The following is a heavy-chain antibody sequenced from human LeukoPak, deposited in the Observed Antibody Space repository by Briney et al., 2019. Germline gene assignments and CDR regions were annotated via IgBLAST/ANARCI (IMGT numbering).Heavy chain of an antibody. V-gene: IGHV4-34*01. CDR1: GGSFSRYY. CDR2: INHSGST. J-gene: IGHJ6*03. Sequence: SDTLSLTCAVNGGSFSRYYWSWIRQPPGKGLEWIGEINHSGSTNYNPSLKSRVTISVDTSKNQFSLKLNSVTAADTAIYYCARGNMWDYRRYYYYMDVWGKGTTVTVSS. D-gene: IGHD4-11*01. CDR3: ARGNMWDYRRYYYYMDV.